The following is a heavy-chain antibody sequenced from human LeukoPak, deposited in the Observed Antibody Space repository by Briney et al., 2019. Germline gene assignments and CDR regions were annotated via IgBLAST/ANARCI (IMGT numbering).Heavy chain of an antibody. CDR2: MNPNSGDT. D-gene: IGHD3-10*01. CDR1: GFTFTSHD. Sequence: ASVKVSCKASGFTFTSHDFNWVRQATGQGLEWMGWMNPNSGDTGYAQKFQGRVTITRDTSASTAYMELSSLRSEDTAVYYCARNMVRGVIIRYYYGMDVWGQGTTVTVSS. CDR3: ARNMVRGVIIRYYYGMDV. J-gene: IGHJ6*02. V-gene: IGHV1-8*01.